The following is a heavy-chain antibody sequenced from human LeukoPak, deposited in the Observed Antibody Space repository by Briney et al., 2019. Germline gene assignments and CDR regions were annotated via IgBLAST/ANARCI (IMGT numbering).Heavy chain of an antibody. CDR1: GFTFSTYR. V-gene: IGHV3-21*06. CDR2: ITGSSNDI. Sequence: GGSLRLSCAASGFTFSTYRMNWVRQAPGRGLEWVSSITGSSNDINYADSVKGRFTISRDNAMNSLYLQINSLRAEDTAVYYCARASYYDFWSGPGPNWFDPWGQGTLVTVSS. J-gene: IGHJ5*02. CDR3: ARASYYDFWSGPGPNWFDP. D-gene: IGHD3-3*01.